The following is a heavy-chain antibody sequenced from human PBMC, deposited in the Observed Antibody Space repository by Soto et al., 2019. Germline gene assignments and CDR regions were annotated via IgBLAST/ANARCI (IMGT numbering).Heavy chain of an antibody. CDR3: AKGFCSSTRCLTYSYMDV. CDR2: ISWNSGTM. D-gene: IGHD2-2*01. CDR1: GFSFDEYA. V-gene: IGHV3-9*01. Sequence: EVQLVESGGGLVQPGRSLRLSCAASGFSFDEYAMHWVRQAPGKGLEWVSGISWNSGTMGYGDSVKGRFTISRDNAKNSLYLQMHSLRAEDTALYYCAKGFCSSTRCLTYSYMDVWGKGTTVTVSS. J-gene: IGHJ6*03.